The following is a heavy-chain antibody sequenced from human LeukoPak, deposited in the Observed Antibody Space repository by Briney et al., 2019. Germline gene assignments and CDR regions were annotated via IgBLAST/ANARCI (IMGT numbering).Heavy chain of an antibody. J-gene: IGHJ6*03. Sequence: SETLSLACTVSGGSISNRNYHWGWIRQPPGKGLEWIGSICSSGSAYYNPSLKSRVTMSVDTSKNQFSLKLSSVTAADTAVYYCARRGGDMPARGFMDVWGKGTTVTVSS. D-gene: IGHD3-16*01. CDR3: ARRGGDMPARGFMDV. CDR1: GGSISNRNYH. CDR2: ICSSGSA. V-gene: IGHV4-39*07.